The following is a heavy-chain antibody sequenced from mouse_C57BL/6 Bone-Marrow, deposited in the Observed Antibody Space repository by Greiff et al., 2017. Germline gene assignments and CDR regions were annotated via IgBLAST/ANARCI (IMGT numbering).Heavy chain of an antibody. CDR3: AGIYYYGSSYGYFDV. Sequence: VKLMESGAELARPGASVKLSCKASGYTFTSYGISWVKQRTGQGLEWIGEIYPRSGNTYYNEKFKGKATLTADKSSSTAYMELRSLTSEDSAVYFCAGIYYYGSSYGYFDVWGTGTTVTVSS. CDR2: IYPRSGNT. CDR1: GYTFTSYG. D-gene: IGHD1-1*01. V-gene: IGHV1-81*01. J-gene: IGHJ1*03.